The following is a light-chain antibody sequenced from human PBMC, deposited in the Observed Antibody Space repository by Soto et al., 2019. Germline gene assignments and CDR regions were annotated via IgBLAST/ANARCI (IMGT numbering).Light chain of an antibody. CDR3: QQYNNSPTFT. Sequence: EIVMTQSPATLSLSPGERATLSCRASQSVSSNFACYQQKPAHDPPLLIYGASTRATGIPARFSGSGSGTEFSLTISSLQSEDFAVYYCQQYNNSPTFTFGQGTRLEIK. CDR2: GAS. CDR1: QSVSSN. V-gene: IGKV3-15*01. J-gene: IGKJ5*01.